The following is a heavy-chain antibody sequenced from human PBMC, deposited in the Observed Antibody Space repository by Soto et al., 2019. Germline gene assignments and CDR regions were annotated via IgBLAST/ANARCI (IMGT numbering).Heavy chain of an antibody. D-gene: IGHD2-21*02. Sequence: EVQLVESEGGLVQPGGSLRLSCEASGFIFTTSDMSWVRQAPGKGLEWISSITITGDTTHYADSVKGRFTISRDNSRNPVYLQMNSRRVDDTAVYLGAKGGGGDHGYWGQGTLVAVSS. V-gene: IGHV3-23*04. CDR3: AKGGGGDHGY. J-gene: IGHJ4*02. CDR2: ITITGDTT. CDR1: GFIFTTSD.